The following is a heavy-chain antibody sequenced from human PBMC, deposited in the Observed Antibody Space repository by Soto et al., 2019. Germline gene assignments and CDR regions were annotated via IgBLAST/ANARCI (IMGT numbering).Heavy chain of an antibody. CDR3: AREAPPVDY. Sequence: QVQLVQSGAEVKKPGASVKVSCKASGYTFTSYAISWVRQAPGQGLEWRGWISAYNGNTNYAKKLQVRGTMTTDTPTTTAYMELRTLRTGDTAVYYCAREAPPVDYWGQGTLVTVSS. J-gene: IGHJ4*02. V-gene: IGHV1-18*01. CDR2: ISAYNGNT. CDR1: GYTFTSYA.